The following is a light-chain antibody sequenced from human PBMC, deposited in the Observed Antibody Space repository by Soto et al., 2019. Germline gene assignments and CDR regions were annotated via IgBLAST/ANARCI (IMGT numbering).Light chain of an antibody. V-gene: IGKV1-5*01. CDR2: DAS. J-gene: IGKJ1*01. Sequence: DIQMTQSPSTLSASVGDRVTITCRASQSLNNDLAWYQQKPGKAPNLLIYDASTLERGVPSRFSGTGSGTEFTLTISSLQPDDFATYYCQHYNSYSEAFGQGTK. CDR3: QHYNSYSEA. CDR1: QSLNND.